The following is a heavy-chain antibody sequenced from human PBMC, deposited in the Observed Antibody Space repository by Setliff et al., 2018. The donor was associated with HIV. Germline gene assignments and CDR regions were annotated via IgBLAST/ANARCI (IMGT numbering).Heavy chain of an antibody. CDR1: GGSFSGYY. J-gene: IGHJ4*02. V-gene: IGHV4-34*01. CDR3: ARSGVVGAPAPFDY. CDR2: IHHSGST. Sequence: SETLSLTCAVYGGSFSGYYWSWIRQPPGKGLEWIGEIHHSGSTNYNPSLKSRVTISVDTSKNQFSLKLSSVTAADTAVYYCARSGVVGAPAPFDYWGQGTLVTVSS. D-gene: IGHD1-26*01.